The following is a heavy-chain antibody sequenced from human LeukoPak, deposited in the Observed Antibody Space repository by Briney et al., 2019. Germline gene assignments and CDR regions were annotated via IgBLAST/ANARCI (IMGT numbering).Heavy chain of an antibody. CDR1: GFTFSSYS. CDR2: IRNDGSYE. D-gene: IGHD2-15*01. CDR3: AKGGSPSHNWFNS. Sequence: GGSLRPSCAASGFTFSSYSMHWVCQAPGKGLEWVAFIRNDGSYEYYPDSVKGRFTISRDNSRNALFLQMNSLRAEDTAVYYCAKGGSPSHNWFNSWGQGTLVTVSS. J-gene: IGHJ5*01. V-gene: IGHV3-30*02.